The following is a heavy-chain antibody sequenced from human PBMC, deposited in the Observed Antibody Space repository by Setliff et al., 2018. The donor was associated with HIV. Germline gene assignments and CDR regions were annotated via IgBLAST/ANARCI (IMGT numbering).Heavy chain of an antibody. D-gene: IGHD3-10*01. CDR3: AGPRGDEAFDI. Sequence: SVKVFCKASGDTSSTYAINWARQAPGQGLEWMGQFIPILDITNYAQKFQGRVTITADKSTNTMYMEMTSLTSEDTAVYYCAGPRGDEAFDIWGQGTMVTVSS. V-gene: IGHV1-69*10. CDR1: GDTSSTYA. CDR2: FIPILDIT. J-gene: IGHJ3*02.